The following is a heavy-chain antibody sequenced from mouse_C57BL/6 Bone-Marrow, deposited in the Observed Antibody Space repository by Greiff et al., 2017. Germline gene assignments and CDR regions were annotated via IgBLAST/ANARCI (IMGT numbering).Heavy chain of an antibody. Sequence: EVQLQQSGAELVRPGASVKLSCTASGFNIKDDYMHWVKQRPEQGLEWIGWIDPENGDTEYASKFQGKATITADTSSNTAYLQLRSLTSEDTAVYYCTTLYYYGSSSYYFDYWDQGTTLTVSS. D-gene: IGHD1-1*01. CDR2: IDPENGDT. CDR1: GFNIKDDY. J-gene: IGHJ2*01. V-gene: IGHV14-4*01. CDR3: TTLYYYGSSSYYFDY.